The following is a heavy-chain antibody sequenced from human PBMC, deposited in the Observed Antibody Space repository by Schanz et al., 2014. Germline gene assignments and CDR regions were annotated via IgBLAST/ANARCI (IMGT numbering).Heavy chain of an antibody. CDR3: ARESSNDIVLVPGAVFDH. Sequence: EVQLVESGGGLVQPGGSLRLSCASSGFSFTTYAMSWVRQAPGKGLEWVSSISSGGGSTYYADSVKGRFTISRDNSKNTLYLQMKSLRAEDTAVYYCARESSNDIVLVPGAVFDHWGQGILVTVSS. CDR1: GFSFTTYA. V-gene: IGHV3-23*04. D-gene: IGHD2-2*01. CDR2: ISSGGGST. J-gene: IGHJ4*02.